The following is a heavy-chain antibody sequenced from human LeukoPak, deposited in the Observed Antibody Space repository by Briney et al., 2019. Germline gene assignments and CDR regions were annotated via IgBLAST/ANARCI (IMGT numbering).Heavy chain of an antibody. CDR1: GYTFTSYD. D-gene: IGHD6-13*01. CDR2: MNPNSGNT. CDR3: ARAVNGGSSWCPTSWYFDL. Sequence: ASVKVSCKASGYTFTSYDINWVRQAAGQGLEWMGWMNPNSGNTGYAQKFQGRVTMTRNTSISTAYMELSSLRSEDTAVYYCARAVNGGSSWCPTSWYFDLWGRGTLVTVSS. V-gene: IGHV1-8*01. J-gene: IGHJ2*01.